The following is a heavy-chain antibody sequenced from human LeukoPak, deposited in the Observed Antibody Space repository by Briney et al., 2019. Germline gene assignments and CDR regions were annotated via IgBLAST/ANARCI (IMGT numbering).Heavy chain of an antibody. Sequence: PGGSLRLSCAASGFTFSSYAMSWVRQAPGKGLEWVSAISGSGGSTYYADSVKGRFTISRDNSKNTLYLQMNSLRAEDTAVYYCAKDRCTNGVCYQYYFDYWGQGTLVTVSS. J-gene: IGHJ4*02. CDR1: GFTFSSYA. CDR2: ISGSGGST. V-gene: IGHV3-23*01. D-gene: IGHD2-8*01. CDR3: AKDRCTNGVCYQYYFDY.